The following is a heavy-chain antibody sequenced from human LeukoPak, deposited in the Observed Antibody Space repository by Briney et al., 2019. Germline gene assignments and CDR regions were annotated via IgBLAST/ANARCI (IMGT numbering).Heavy chain of an antibody. CDR1: GFTFSSYE. Sequence: GGSLRLSCAASGFTFSSYEMSWVREAPGKGLGWASYISSSGSTIYYADSVKGRFTISRDNAKNSLYLKMNSLRAEDTAVYYCAELGITMIGGVWGKGTTVTISS. D-gene: IGHD3-10*02. J-gene: IGHJ6*04. CDR3: AELGITMIGGV. CDR2: ISSSGSTI. V-gene: IGHV3-48*03.